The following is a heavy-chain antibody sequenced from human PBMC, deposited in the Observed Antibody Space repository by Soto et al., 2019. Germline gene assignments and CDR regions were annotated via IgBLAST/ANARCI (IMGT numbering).Heavy chain of an antibody. CDR2: ISAYNGNT. Sequence: ASVKVSCKASGYTFTSYGISWVRQAPGQGLEWMGWISAYNGNTNYAQKLQGRVTMTTDTSTSTAYMELRSLRSDDTAVYYCARDQAPYSSSWYGYWGQGTLVTVSS. CDR3: ARDQAPYSSSWYGY. V-gene: IGHV1-18*01. D-gene: IGHD6-13*01. J-gene: IGHJ4*02. CDR1: GYTFTSYG.